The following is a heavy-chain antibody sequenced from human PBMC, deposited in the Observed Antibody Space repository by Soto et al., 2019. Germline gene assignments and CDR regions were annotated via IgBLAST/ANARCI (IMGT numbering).Heavy chain of an antibody. D-gene: IGHD4-17*01. V-gene: IGHV4-30-2*01. Sequence: TTALTGAVCGGSISSAGYSWSWILQPPGKGLEWIGYIYHSGSTYYNPSLKSRVTISVDRSKNQFSLKLSSVTAADTAVYYCARRDYGDGRGFDPWGQGTLVTVSS. CDR2: IYHSGST. CDR1: GGSISSAGYS. CDR3: ARRDYGDGRGFDP. J-gene: IGHJ5*02.